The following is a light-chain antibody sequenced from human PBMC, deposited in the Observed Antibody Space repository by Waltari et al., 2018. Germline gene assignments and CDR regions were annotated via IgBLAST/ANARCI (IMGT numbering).Light chain of an antibody. V-gene: IGLV3-19*01. CDR2: GKN. CDR3: NSWDSSGNHRV. J-gene: IGLJ2*01. CDR1: SLRSYY. Sequence: SSELTQDPAVSVALGQTVRITCQGDSLRSYYASWYQQKPGQAPVLVIYGKNNRPSGIPDRFSGSSSGNTASLTITGAQAEDEAVYYCNSWDSSGNHRVFGGGTKLTVL.